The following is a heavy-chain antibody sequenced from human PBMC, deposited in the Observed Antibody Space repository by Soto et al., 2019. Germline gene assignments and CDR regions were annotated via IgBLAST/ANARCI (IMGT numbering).Heavy chain of an antibody. J-gene: IGHJ4*02. V-gene: IGHV1-8*01. Sequence: ASVKVSCKASGYTFTSYDINWVRQATGQGLEWMGWMNPNSGNTGYAQKFQGRVTMTRNTSISTAYMELSSLRSEDTAVYYCARGTGYSSSWYSGEDYWGQGTLVTVSS. D-gene: IGHD6-13*01. CDR3: ARGTGYSSSWYSGEDY. CDR2: MNPNSGNT. CDR1: GYTFTSYD.